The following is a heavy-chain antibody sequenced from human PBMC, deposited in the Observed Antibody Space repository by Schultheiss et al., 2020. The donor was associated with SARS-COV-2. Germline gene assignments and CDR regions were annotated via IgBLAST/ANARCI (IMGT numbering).Heavy chain of an antibody. CDR3: ARTLGDGHWYFDL. CDR1: GGSFSGYY. J-gene: IGHJ2*01. V-gene: IGHV4-34*01. Sequence: GSLRLSCAVYGGSFSGYYWSWIRQPPGKGLEWIGSIYYSGSTYYNPSLKSRVTISVDTSKNQFSLKLSSVTAADTAVYYCARTLGDGHWYFDLWGRGTLVTVSS. D-gene: IGHD3-10*01. CDR2: IYYSGST.